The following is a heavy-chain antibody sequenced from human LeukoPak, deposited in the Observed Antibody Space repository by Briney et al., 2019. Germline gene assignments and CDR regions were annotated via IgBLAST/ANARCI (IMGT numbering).Heavy chain of an antibody. D-gene: IGHD1-26*01. CDR2: INPNSGGT. Sequence: ASVKVSCKASGYTFTGYYMHWVRQAPGQGLEWMGWINPNSGGTNYAQKFQGRVTMTRDTSISTAYMELSRLRSDDTAVYYCARSVGATGGLDYWGQGTLVTVPS. CDR1: GYTFTGYY. J-gene: IGHJ4*02. V-gene: IGHV1-2*02. CDR3: ARSVGATGGLDY.